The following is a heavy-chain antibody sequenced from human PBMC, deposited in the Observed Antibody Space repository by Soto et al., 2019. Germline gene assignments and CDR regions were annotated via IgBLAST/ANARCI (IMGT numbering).Heavy chain of an antibody. J-gene: IGHJ4*02. CDR1: GFNFNDHA. Sequence: QVQLVESGGGVVQPGRSLRLSCTASGFNFNDHAMHWVRQAPGKGLEWVAYIWYDGSNKYYADSVKGRFTVSRDNSKKTVLLQMSSLRVEDTAVYFCARDWGRAYDLDYWGQGTLVTVSS. CDR2: IWYDGSNK. CDR3: ARDWGRAYDLDY. V-gene: IGHV3-33*01. D-gene: IGHD3-16*01.